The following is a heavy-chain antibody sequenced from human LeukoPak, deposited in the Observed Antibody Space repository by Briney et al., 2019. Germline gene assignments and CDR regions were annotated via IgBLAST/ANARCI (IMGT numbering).Heavy chain of an antibody. V-gene: IGHV1-18*01. CDR2: ISAYNGNT. J-gene: IGHJ3*02. D-gene: IGHD3-3*01. Sequence: ASVKVSCKASGYTFTSYGISWVRQAPGQGLEWMGWISAYNGNTNYAQKLQGRVTMTTDTSTSTAYMELRSLRSDDTAVYYCARGMYYDFWSGYFEFDAFDIWGQGTLVTVSS. CDR1: GYTFTSYG. CDR3: ARGMYYDFWSGYFEFDAFDI.